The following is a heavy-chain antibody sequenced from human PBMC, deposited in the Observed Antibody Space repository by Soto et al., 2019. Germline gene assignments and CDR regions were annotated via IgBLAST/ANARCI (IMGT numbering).Heavy chain of an antibody. V-gene: IGHV3-74*01. CDR1: GLTFSSNW. D-gene: IGHD6-19*01. J-gene: IGHJ4*02. CDR2: IDNDGSSR. Sequence: EVQLVESGGGLVQPGGSLRLSCAASGLTFSSNWMHWVRQGPGKGLVWVSRIDNDGSSRDYADSVKGRFTISRDNAKNTLYLEMSSLRAEDTAVYYCATGSGWYSPDYWGQGTLVTVSS. CDR3: ATGSGWYSPDY.